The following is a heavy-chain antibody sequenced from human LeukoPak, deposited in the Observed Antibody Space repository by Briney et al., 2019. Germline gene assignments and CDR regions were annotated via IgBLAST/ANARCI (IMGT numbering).Heavy chain of an antibody. CDR1: GGSISSYY. J-gene: IGHJ4*02. V-gene: IGHV4-59*08. CDR2: IYYSGNT. D-gene: IGHD3-10*01. Sequence: SETLSLTCTVSGGSISSYYWSWIRQPPGKGLEWIGYIYYSGNTNYNPSLKSRVTISVDTSKNQFSLKLSSVTAADTAVYYCARQTPVVRDWGQGTLVTVSS. CDR3: ARQTPVVRD.